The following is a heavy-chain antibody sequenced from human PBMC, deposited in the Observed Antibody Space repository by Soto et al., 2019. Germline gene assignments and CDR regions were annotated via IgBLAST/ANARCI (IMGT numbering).Heavy chain of an antibody. Sequence: QVQLVESGGGVVQPGRSLRLSCAASGFTFSSYAMHWVRQAPGKGLEWVAIISYDGSNKYYADSVKGRFTISRDNSKNTLYLQMNGLGAEDTAVYYCARGEEEGADYFDYGGQGTLVTGSS. V-gene: IGHV3-30-3*01. CDR2: ISYDGSNK. CDR1: GFTFSSYA. CDR3: ARGEEEGADYFDY. J-gene: IGHJ4*02.